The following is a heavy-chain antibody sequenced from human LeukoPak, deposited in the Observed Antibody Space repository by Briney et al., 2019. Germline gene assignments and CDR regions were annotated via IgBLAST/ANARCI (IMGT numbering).Heavy chain of an antibody. J-gene: IGHJ5*01. CDR1: RYSFTSDW. Sequence: PGESLKISCTGSRYSFTSDWIGWVRQMPGKGLEWMGFISPGDSETRYSPSFQGQVTISADKSITTAFLQWSSLRGADTTLYYCARLKVRDQQLEHCDSWGQGTLVSVS. D-gene: IGHD6-13*01. V-gene: IGHV5-51*01. CDR3: ARLKVRDQQLEHCDS. CDR2: ISPGDSET.